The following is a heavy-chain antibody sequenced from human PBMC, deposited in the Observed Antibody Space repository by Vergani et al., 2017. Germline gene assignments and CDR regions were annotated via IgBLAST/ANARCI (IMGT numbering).Heavy chain of an antibody. J-gene: IGHJ4*02. CDR1: GYTFTGYY. CDR2: INPNSGGT. Sequence: QVQLVQSGAEVKKPGASVKVSYKASGYTFTGYYMHWVRQAPGQGLEWMGWINPNSGGTNYAQKFQGWVTMTRDTSISTAYMELSRLRSDDTAVYYCARARLSVDLLPDYWGQGTLVTVSS. CDR3: ARARLSVDLLPDY. V-gene: IGHV1-2*04.